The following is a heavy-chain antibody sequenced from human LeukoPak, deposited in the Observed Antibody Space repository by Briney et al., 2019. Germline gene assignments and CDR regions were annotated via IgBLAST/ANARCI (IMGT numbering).Heavy chain of an antibody. CDR2: IYYSGST. CDR3: ARVTGYVVEDYFDY. D-gene: IGHD2-15*01. Sequence: SETLSLTCTVSGGSISSSSYYWGWIRQPPGKGLEWIGSIYYSGSTYYNPSLKSRVTISVDTSKNQFSLRLSSVTAADTAVYYCARVTGYVVEDYFDYWGQGTLVTVSS. J-gene: IGHJ4*02. V-gene: IGHV4-39*07. CDR1: GGSISSSSYY.